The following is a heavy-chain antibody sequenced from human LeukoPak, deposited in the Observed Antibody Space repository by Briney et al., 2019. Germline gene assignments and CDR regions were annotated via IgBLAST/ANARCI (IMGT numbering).Heavy chain of an antibody. CDR2: IYYSGST. CDR3: ARVTGYVVEDYFDY. D-gene: IGHD2-15*01. Sequence: SETLSLTCTVSGGSISSSSYYWGWIRQPPGKGLEWIGSIYYSGSTYYNPSLKSRVTISVDTSKNQFSLRLSSVTAADTAVYYCARVTGYVVEDYFDYWGQGTLVTVSS. J-gene: IGHJ4*02. V-gene: IGHV4-39*07. CDR1: GGSISSSSYY.